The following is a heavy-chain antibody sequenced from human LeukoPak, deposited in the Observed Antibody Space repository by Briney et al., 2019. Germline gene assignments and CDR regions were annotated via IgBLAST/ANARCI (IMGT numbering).Heavy chain of an antibody. J-gene: IGHJ5*02. CDR2: IYYSGST. Sequence: PSETLSLTCTVSGGSISSSSYYWGWIRQPPGKGLEWIGSIYYSGSTYYNPSLKSRVTISVDTSKNQFSLKLSSVTAADTAVYYCARANSDFWSGYYFRWFDPWGQGTLVTVSP. CDR1: GGSISSSSYY. D-gene: IGHD3-3*01. V-gene: IGHV4-39*07. CDR3: ARANSDFWSGYYFRWFDP.